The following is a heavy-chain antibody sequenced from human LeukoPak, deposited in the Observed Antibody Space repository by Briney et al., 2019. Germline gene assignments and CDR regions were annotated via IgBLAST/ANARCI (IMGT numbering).Heavy chain of an antibody. CDR1: GFTFSSYS. CDR2: ISSSSSTI. V-gene: IGHV3-48*01. CDR3: ARLGNWFDP. Sequence: GSLRLSCAASGFTFSSYSMNWVRQAPGKGLEWVSYISSSSSTIYYADSVKGRFTISRDNAKNSLYLQMNSLRAEDTAVYYCARLGNWFDPWGQGTLVTVSS. J-gene: IGHJ5*02. D-gene: IGHD1-26*01.